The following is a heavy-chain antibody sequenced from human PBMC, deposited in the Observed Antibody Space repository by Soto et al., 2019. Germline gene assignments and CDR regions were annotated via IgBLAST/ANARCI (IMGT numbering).Heavy chain of an antibody. CDR3: AKAGGGYSGMDV. CDR2: ISYDGSNK. Sequence: PGGSLRLPCPASPFTFSSYGMHWVRQAPGKGLEWVAVISYDGSNKYYADSVKGRFTISRDNSKNTLYLQMNSLRAEDTAVYYCAKAGGGYSGMDVWGQGTTVTVAS. J-gene: IGHJ6*02. V-gene: IGHV3-30*18. D-gene: IGHD1-26*01. CDR1: PFTFSSYG.